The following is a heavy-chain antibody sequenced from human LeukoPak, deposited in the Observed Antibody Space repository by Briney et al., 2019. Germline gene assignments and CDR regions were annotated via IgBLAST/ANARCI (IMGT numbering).Heavy chain of an antibody. CDR3: LYGGYFQH. CDR1: GFTFSSYW. D-gene: IGHD3-16*01. V-gene: IGHV3-74*01. J-gene: IGHJ1*01. Sequence: GGSLRLSCEASGFTFSSYWMHWVRQVPNQGLMWVSRINSDETISEYVDSVNGRFTISRDNAKNTLYLQMNSLRAEDTAVYFCLYGGYFQHWGQGTLVTVSS. CDR2: INSDETIS.